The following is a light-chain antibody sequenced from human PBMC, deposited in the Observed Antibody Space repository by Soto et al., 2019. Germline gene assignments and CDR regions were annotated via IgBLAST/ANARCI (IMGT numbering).Light chain of an antibody. CDR2: DVS. V-gene: IGLV2-14*03. J-gene: IGLJ3*02. Sequence: QSALTQPASVSGSPGQSITISCTGTTSDVGANNYVSWYQQHPGKAPKLMIYDVSNRPSGVSDRFSGSKSANTASLTISGLQAEYEADYYCSSYTISNTGVFGGGTKLTVL. CDR1: TSDVGANNY. CDR3: SSYTISNTGV.